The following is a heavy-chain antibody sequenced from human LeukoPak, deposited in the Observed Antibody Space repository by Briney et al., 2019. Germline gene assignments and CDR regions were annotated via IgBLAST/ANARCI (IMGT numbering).Heavy chain of an antibody. V-gene: IGHV3-23*01. CDR3: AKAATDYYYYMDV. Sequence: GGSLRLSCAASGFIFSSYAMTWVRQAPGKGLEWVSAISGSGDNTYYADSVKGRFTISRDNSKNTLYLQMNSLRAEDTAVYYCAKAATDYYYYMDVWGKGTTVTVSS. CDR2: ISGSGDNT. J-gene: IGHJ6*03. CDR1: GFIFSSYA.